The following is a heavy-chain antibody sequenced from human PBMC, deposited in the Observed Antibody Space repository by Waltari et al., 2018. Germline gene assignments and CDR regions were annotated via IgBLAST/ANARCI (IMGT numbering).Heavy chain of an antibody. CDR3: ARGQMYPRRVYMDV. D-gene: IGHD2-2*01. CDR1: GYTFTSYD. Sequence: QVQLVQSGAEVKKHGASVKVSCKASGYTFTSYDINWVRQATGQGLEGMGWMNPNSGNTGYAQKFQGRVTITRNTSISTAYMELSSLRSEDTAVYYCARGQMYPRRVYMDVWGKGTTVTISS. J-gene: IGHJ6*03. CDR2: MNPNSGNT. V-gene: IGHV1-8*03.